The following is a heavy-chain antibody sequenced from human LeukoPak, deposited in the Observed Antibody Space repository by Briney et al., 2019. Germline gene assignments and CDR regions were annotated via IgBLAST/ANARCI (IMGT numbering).Heavy chain of an antibody. Sequence: SETLSLTCTVSGGSISSGGYYWSWIRQPPGKGLEWIGYIYHSGSTYYNPSLKSRVTISVDRSKNQFSLKLSSVTAADTAVYYCARGYSNYVEYFDYWGQGTLVTVSS. CDR1: GGSISSGGYY. CDR2: IYHSGST. J-gene: IGHJ4*02. CDR3: ARGYSNYVEYFDY. V-gene: IGHV4-30-2*01. D-gene: IGHD4-11*01.